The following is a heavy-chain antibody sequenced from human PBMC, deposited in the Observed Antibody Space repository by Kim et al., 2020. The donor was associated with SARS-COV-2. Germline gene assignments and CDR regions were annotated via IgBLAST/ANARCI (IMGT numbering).Heavy chain of an antibody. Sequence: GGSLRLSCAASGFTFTNYGMHWVRQAPGKGLEWVAIISYDGSNQYYADSLKGRFTISRDNSKNTLYLQMNSLRPEDTAVYYCAKSGSTMGRFFYDYGMDV. CDR1: GFTFTNYG. D-gene: IGHD3-10*01. CDR3: AKSGSTMGRFFYDYGMDV. CDR2: ISYDGSNQ. J-gene: IGHJ6*01. V-gene: IGHV3-30*18.